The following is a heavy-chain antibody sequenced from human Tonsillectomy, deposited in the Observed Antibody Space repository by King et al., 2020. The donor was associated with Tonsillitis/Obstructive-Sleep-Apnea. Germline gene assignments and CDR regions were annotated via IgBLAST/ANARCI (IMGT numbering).Heavy chain of an antibody. CDR1: GFTFSYYG. V-gene: IGHV3-21*01. D-gene: IGHD3-22*01. CDR3: ARGGQHYYHTSGYYNFDY. CDR2: ISTSSHYI. J-gene: IGHJ4*02. Sequence: VQLVESGGGLVKPGGSLRLSCAASGFTFSYYGMNWVRQAPGKGLEWVSSISTSSHYIHYADSLMGRFTISRDNAKNSLYLQMNSLRAEDTAVYYCARGGQHYYHTSGYYNFDYWGQGTLVTVSS.